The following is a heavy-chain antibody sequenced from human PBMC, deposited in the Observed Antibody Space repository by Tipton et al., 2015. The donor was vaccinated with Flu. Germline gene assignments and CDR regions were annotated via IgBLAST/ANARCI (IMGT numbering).Heavy chain of an antibody. D-gene: IGHD5-18*01. CDR3: ARASFRGYSYGKSYYYYGMDV. CDR1: GFTFSSYW. CDR2: INSDGSST. V-gene: IGHV3-74*01. J-gene: IGHJ6*02. Sequence: SLRLSCAASGFTFSSYWMHWVRQAPGKGLVWVSRINSDGSSTSYADPVKGRFTISRDNAKNTLYLQMNSLRAEDTAVYYCARASFRGYSYGKSYYYYGMDVWGQGTTVTVSS.